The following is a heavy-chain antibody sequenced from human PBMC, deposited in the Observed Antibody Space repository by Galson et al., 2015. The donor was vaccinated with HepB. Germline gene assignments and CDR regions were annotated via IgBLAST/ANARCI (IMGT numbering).Heavy chain of an antibody. CDR3: ARGSTVTTYWAFDI. V-gene: IGHV3-21*01. Sequence: SLRLSCAASGFTFSSYSMNWVRQAPGKGLEWVSSISSSSSYIYYADSVKGRFTISRDNAKNSLYLQMNSLRAEDTAVYYCARGSTVTTYWAFDIWGQGTMVTVSS. J-gene: IGHJ3*02. CDR2: ISSSSSYI. D-gene: IGHD4-17*01. CDR1: GFTFSSYS.